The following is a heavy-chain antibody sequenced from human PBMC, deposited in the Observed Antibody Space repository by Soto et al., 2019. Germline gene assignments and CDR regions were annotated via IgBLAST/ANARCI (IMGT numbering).Heavy chain of an antibody. J-gene: IGHJ4*02. CDR3: AKGYGDYGGY. CDR2: ISGSGGST. D-gene: IGHD4-17*01. V-gene: IGHV3-23*01. CDR1: GFTFSSYA. Sequence: EVQLLESGGGLVQPGGSLRLSCAASGFTFSSYAMSWVRQAPGKGLEWVSAISGSGGSTYYADSVKGRFTISRDNSKNTLYLQMKRLRAEDTAGYYCAKGYGDYGGYWGQGTLVTVSS.